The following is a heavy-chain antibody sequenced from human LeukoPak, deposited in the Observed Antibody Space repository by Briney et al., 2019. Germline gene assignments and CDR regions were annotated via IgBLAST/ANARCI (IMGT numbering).Heavy chain of an antibody. CDR3: ARDAGVVAVHYFDH. V-gene: IGHV3-23*01. Sequence: GGSLRLSCAASGFTFSSHAMGWVRQAPGKGLEWVSATGGLGGSTYYAGSMKGRFTISRDNSRNTLYLQMDGLRADDTAVYYCARDAGVVAVHYFDHWGHGTLATVSS. J-gene: IGHJ4*03. D-gene: IGHD3-3*01. CDR1: GFTFSSHA. CDR2: TGGLGGST.